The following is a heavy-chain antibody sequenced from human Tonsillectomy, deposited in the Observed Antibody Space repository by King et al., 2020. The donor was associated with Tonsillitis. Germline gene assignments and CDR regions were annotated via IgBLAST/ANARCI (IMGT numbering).Heavy chain of an antibody. CDR3: AKGYSSGWDQTSDY. D-gene: IGHD6-19*01. J-gene: IGHJ4*02. CDR2: ISWNSGSI. Sequence: VQLVESGGGLVQPGRSLRLSCAASGFTFDVYAMHWVRQAPGKGLEWVSGISWNSGSIGYADSVKGRFTISRDNAKNSLYLQMNSLRAEDTALYYCAKGYSSGWDQTSDYWGQGTLVTVSS. V-gene: IGHV3-9*01. CDR1: GFTFDVYA.